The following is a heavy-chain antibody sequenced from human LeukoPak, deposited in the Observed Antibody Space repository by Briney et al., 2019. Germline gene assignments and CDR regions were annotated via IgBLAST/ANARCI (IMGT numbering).Heavy chain of an antibody. D-gene: IGHD3-16*02. CDR2: ISGSGGST. CDR1: GFTFSSYA. CDR3: AGMITFGGVIVTSSPYFDY. Sequence: PGGSLRLSCAASGFTFSSYAMSWVRQAPGKGLEWVSAISGSGGSTYYADSVKGRFTISRDNSKNTLYLQMNSLRAEDTAVYYCAGMITFGGVIVTSSPYFDYWGQGTLVTVSS. V-gene: IGHV3-23*01. J-gene: IGHJ4*02.